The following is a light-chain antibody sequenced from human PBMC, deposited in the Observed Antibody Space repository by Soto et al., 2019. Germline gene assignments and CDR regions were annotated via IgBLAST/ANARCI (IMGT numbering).Light chain of an antibody. CDR1: SSDVGSYNL. Sequence: QSALTQPTSVSGSPGQSITISCTGTSSDVGSYNLVSWYQHHPGKAPKLMIYEGNKRPSGVSNRFSGSKSGNTASLTISGLQAEDEADYYCCSYASRSNLVFGTGTKVTVL. CDR3: CSYASRSNLV. J-gene: IGLJ1*01. V-gene: IGLV2-23*01. CDR2: EGN.